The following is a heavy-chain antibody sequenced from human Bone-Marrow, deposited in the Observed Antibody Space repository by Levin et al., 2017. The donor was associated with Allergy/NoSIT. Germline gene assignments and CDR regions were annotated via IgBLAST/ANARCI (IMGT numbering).Heavy chain of an antibody. V-gene: IGHV1-2*02. J-gene: IGHJ2*01. CDR3: ARDLGSGWPGDWYFDL. CDR1: GYTFTGYY. D-gene: IGHD6-19*01. Sequence: APVKVSCKASGYTFTGYYMHWVRQAPGQGLEWMGWINPNSGGTNYAQKFQGRVTMTRDTSISTAYMELSRLRSDDTAVYYCARDLGSGWPGDWYFDLWGRGTLVTVSS. CDR2: INPNSGGT.